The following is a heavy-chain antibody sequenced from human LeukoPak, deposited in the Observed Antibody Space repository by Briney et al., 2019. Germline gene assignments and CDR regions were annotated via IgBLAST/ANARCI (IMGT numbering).Heavy chain of an antibody. J-gene: IGHJ4*02. D-gene: IGHD1-26*01. CDR1: GFTFSSYA. CDR2: ISDGGSST. V-gene: IGHV3-23*01. Sequence: GGSLRLSCAASGFTFSSYAMSWVRQAPGKGLEWVSSISDGGSSTYYADSVKGHFTISRDNSKNTLYLQMGSLRAEDTALYYCAKTIRATTYFFDYWGQGTLVTVSS. CDR3: AKTIRATTYFFDY.